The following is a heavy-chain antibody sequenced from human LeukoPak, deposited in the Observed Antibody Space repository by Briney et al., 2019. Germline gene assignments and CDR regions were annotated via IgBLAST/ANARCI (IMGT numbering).Heavy chain of an antibody. J-gene: IGHJ4*02. Sequence: GGSLRLSCAASGFIFSAYGMHWVRQAPGKGLEWVAFIRYDEVDKYYADSVRGRFIISRDNSKNTVYLQMNSLRGEDTAVYYCARDFGAVAGTGDYWGQGTLVTVSS. CDR3: ARDFGAVAGTGDY. D-gene: IGHD6-19*01. CDR1: GFIFSAYG. CDR2: IRYDEVDK. V-gene: IGHV3-30*02.